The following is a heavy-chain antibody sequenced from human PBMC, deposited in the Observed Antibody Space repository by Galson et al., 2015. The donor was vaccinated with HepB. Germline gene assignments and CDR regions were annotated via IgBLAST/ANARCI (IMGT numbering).Heavy chain of an antibody. V-gene: IGHV1-46*03. CDR1: GYTFTSYY. CDR3: ARAPMIAVVTPDAFDI. J-gene: IGHJ3*02. D-gene: IGHD3-22*01. Sequence: SVKVSCKASGYTFTSYYMHWVRQAPGQGLEWMGIINPSGGSTSYAQKFQGRVTMTRDTSTSTVYMELSSLRSEDTAVYYCARAPMIAVVTPDAFDIWGQGTMVTVSS. CDR2: INPSGGST.